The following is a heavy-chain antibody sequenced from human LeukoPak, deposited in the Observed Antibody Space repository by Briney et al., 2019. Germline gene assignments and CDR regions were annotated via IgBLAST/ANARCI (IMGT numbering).Heavy chain of an antibody. Sequence: EASVKVSCKASGYTFTSYGISWVRQAPGQGLEWMGWISAYNGNTNYAQKLQGRVTMTTDTSTSTAYMELRSLRSDDTAVYYCARWLSDYSVSPQPDYWGQGTLVTVSS. CDR2: ISAYNGNT. J-gene: IGHJ4*02. CDR3: ARWLSDYSVSPQPDY. D-gene: IGHD4-11*01. CDR1: GYTFTSYG. V-gene: IGHV1-18*01.